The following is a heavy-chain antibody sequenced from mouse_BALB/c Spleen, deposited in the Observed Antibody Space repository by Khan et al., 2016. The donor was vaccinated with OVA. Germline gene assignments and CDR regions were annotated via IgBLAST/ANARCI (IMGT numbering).Heavy chain of an antibody. Sequence: VQLQQSGPELVEPGASVKLSCKASGYTFTNYVMHWVKQKPGQGLEWIGYINPYNAGTRYNEKFKGKATLTSDISSTTAYMELSSLTSEDSAVYYCAIRASIWDFSFPYWGHGTLVTVAA. CDR1: GYTFTNYV. CDR3: AIRASIWDFSFPY. V-gene: IGHV1S136*01. CDR2: INPYNAGT. J-gene: IGHJ3*01. D-gene: IGHD4-1*01.